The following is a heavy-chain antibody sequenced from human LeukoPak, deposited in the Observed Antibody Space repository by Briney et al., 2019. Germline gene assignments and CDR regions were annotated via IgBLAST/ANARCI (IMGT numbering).Heavy chain of an antibody. CDR3: ARGTVAYYYYYYGMDV. Sequence: PSETLSLTCAVYGGSFSGYSWSWIRQPPGQGLEWLGEINHSGSTNYNPSLKSRVTISLDTSKNQFSLKLSSVTAADTAVYYWARGTVAYYYYYYGMDVWGQGTTVTVSS. V-gene: IGHV4-34*01. J-gene: IGHJ6*02. CDR2: INHSGST. D-gene: IGHD4-23*01. CDR1: GGSFSGYS.